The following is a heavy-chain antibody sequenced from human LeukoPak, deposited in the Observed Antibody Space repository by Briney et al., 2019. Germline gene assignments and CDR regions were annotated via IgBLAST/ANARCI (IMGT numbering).Heavy chain of an antibody. V-gene: IGHV1-18*01. D-gene: IGHD2-2*01. Sequence: ASVKVSCKASSYTFVVYGITWVRQAPGQGLEWMGGISGNNGHTNYAQQVQGRVTMTTDTSTSTAYMELRSLRSDDTAVYYCARSKRGIVVVPAAMGTDAFDIWGQGTMVTVSS. CDR3: ARSKRGIVVVPAAMGTDAFDI. CDR2: ISGNNGHT. J-gene: IGHJ3*02. CDR1: SYTFVVYG.